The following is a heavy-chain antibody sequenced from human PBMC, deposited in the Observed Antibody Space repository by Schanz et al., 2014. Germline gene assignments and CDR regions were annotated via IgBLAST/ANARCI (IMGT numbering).Heavy chain of an antibody. J-gene: IGHJ4*02. CDR3: ARDGVDAAAGGNY. V-gene: IGHV1-18*01. D-gene: IGHD6-13*01. CDR1: GYTFTSYG. Sequence: QVQLVQSGGEVKTPGASVKVSCKASGYTFTSYGISWVRQAPGQGLEWLGWISGSNGNTNYAQKLQGRVTMTRDTSTSTVYMELSSLRSEDTAVYYCARDGVDAAAGGNYWGQGTLVTVSS. CDR2: ISGSNGNT.